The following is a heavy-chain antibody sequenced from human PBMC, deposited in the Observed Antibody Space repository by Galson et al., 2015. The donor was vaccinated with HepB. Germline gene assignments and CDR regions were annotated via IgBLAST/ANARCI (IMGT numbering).Heavy chain of an antibody. CDR3: ARRGSTTDAFDI. CDR2: LSFSGST. CDR1: GGSISTSTYY. J-gene: IGHJ3*02. D-gene: IGHD1-26*01. V-gene: IGHV4-39*01. Sequence: ETLSLTCTVSGGSISTSTYYWGWIRQPPGKGLEWVGSLSFSGSTFYNPSLKSRVTISGDTSKNQFSLRLTSVTAADTAVYYCARRGSTTDAFDIWGQGTMVTVAS.